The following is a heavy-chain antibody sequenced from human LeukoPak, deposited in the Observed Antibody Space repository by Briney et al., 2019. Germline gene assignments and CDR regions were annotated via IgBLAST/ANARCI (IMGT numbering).Heavy chain of an antibody. CDR1: GGSISSYY. Sequence: SETLSLTCTVSGGSISSYYWSWIRQPSGKGLEWVGYISYSGSTNYNPSLKSRVTISVDTSKHQFSLKLSAVTAADTAVYYCARGPHKFDYWGQGSLVTVSS. V-gene: IGHV4-59*01. CDR3: ARGPHKFDY. J-gene: IGHJ4*02. CDR2: ISYSGST.